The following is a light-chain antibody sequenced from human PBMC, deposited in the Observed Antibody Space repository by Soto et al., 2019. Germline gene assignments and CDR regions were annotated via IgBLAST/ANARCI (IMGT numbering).Light chain of an antibody. CDR1: QDIGNF. J-gene: IGKJ4*01. CDR2: DAS. CDR3: QQYDNLPLT. V-gene: IGKV1-33*01. Sequence: DIQMTQSLPTLSASVGDRVTITCQASQDIGNFLSWYQQKKGKVPKPLIFDASNLETGVPSRFSGSGSGTDCTFTISRLQPEDIETYYCQQYDNLPLTFGGGTKVDIK.